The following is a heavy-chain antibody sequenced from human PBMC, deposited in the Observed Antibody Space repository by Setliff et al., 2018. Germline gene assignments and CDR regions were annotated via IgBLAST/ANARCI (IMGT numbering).Heavy chain of an antibody. CDR2: INHSGST. CDR3: ARDLYDYVWGTYRYHDAFDI. D-gene: IGHD3-16*02. Sequence: SETLSLTCAVSGYSISSGYYWGWIRQPPGKGLEWIGSINHSGSTYYNPSLKSRVTISIDTSKNQFSLKLSSVTAADTAVYYCARDLYDYVWGTYRYHDAFDIWGQGTMVTVS. V-gene: IGHV4-38-2*02. J-gene: IGHJ3*02. CDR1: GYSISSGYY.